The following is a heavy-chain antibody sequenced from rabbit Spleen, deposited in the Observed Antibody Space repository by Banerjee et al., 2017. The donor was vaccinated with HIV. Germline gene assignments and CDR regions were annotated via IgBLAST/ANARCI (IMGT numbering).Heavy chain of an antibody. V-gene: IGHV1S45*01. J-gene: IGHJ4*01. CDR2: IYISGGST. D-gene: IGHD1-1*01. Sequence: QEQLVESGGGLVKPEGSLKLSCTASGFSFSNKAVMCWVRQAPGKGLEWIACIYISGGSTYYASWAKGRFTISETSSTTVTLQMTSLTAADTATYFCARDVGTYDYIDVYFDLWGPGTLVTVS. CDR3: ARDVGTYDYIDVYFDL. CDR1: GFSFSNKAV.